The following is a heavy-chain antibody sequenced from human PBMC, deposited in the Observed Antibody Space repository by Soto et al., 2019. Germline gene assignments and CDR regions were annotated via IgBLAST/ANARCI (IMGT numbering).Heavy chain of an antibody. J-gene: IGHJ4*02. CDR2: IYYSGST. CDR3: ARRGQWLVHDY. Sequence: PSETLSLTCTVSGGSISSYYWSWIRQPPGKGLEWIGYIYYSGSTNYNPSLKSRVTISVDTSKNQFSLKLSSVTAADTAVYYCARRGQWLVHDYWGQGTLVTVSS. CDR1: GGSISSYY. V-gene: IGHV4-59*08. D-gene: IGHD6-19*01.